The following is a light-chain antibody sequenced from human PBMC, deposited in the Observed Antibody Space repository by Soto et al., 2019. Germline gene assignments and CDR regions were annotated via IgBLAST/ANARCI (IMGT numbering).Light chain of an antibody. CDR3: QQYDTLPRT. Sequence: DIQMTQSPSSLSASVGDRVTITCRASRGINNYLSWFQQKPGKAPKSLIYAAFSLHTGVPSKFSGNASGTDFTLTISSRQPEDFATYYCQQYDTLPRTFGQGTKVEIK. V-gene: IGKV1-16*02. CDR1: RGINNY. CDR2: AAF. J-gene: IGKJ1*01.